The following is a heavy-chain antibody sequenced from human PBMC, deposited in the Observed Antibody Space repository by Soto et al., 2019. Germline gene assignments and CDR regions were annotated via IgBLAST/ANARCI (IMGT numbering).Heavy chain of an antibody. J-gene: IGHJ4*02. CDR2: ISDSGGTR. CDR3: ARDRYSTGWHPFDC. D-gene: IGHD6-19*01. CDR1: GFSFSDYY. Sequence: LRLSCAASGFSFSDYYMSWIRQAPGKGLEWVSYISDSGGTRYYADSVKGRFTISRDNAKNSLFLQMDSLRAEDTAVYYCARDRYSTGWHPFDCWGQGTLVTVSS. V-gene: IGHV3-11*01.